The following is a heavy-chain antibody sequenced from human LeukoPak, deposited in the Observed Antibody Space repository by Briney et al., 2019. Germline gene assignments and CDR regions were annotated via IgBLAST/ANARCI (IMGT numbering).Heavy chain of an antibody. CDR1: GYTFTSYD. J-gene: IGHJ5*02. CDR2: MSPDSGNT. V-gene: IGHV1-8*01. CDR3: ARVSMRIRGARRFDP. Sequence: GASVKVSCKASGYTFTSYDINWVRQATGQGLEWMGWMSPDSGNTGSAQKFQGRVTMTRNTSIDTAYLELSSLRSEDTAVYYCARVSMRIRGARRFDPWDQGTLVTVSS. D-gene: IGHD3-10*01.